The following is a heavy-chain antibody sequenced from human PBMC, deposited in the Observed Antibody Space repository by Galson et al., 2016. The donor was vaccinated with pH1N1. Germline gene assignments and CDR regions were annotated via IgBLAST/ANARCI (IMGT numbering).Heavy chain of an antibody. Sequence: SLRLSCAASGFTFTNYGMTWVRQAPGKGLEWVSNINGAGIQRYYSDSVRGRFTISRDNSRNMLFLQMNNLSAEDTAVYYCAKDLPTSWDFDSWGRGTLVTVPS. D-gene: IGHD1-26*01. CDR3: AKDLPTSWDFDS. V-gene: IGHV3-23*01. CDR1: GFTFTNYG. J-gene: IGHJ5*01. CDR2: INGAGIQR.